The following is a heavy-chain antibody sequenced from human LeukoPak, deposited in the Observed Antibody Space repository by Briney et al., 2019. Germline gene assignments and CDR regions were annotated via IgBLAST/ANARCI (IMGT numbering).Heavy chain of an antibody. V-gene: IGHV1-69*13. D-gene: IGHD2-2*02. J-gene: IGHJ4*02. Sequence: ASVKVSCKASGGTFSSYAISWVRQAPGQGLEWMGGIIPIFGTANYAQKFQGRVTITADEFTSTAYMELSSLRSEDTAVYYCLASPGYCSSTSCYMIDYWGQGTLVTVSS. CDR1: GGTFSSYA. CDR2: IIPIFGTA. CDR3: LASPGYCSSTSCYMIDY.